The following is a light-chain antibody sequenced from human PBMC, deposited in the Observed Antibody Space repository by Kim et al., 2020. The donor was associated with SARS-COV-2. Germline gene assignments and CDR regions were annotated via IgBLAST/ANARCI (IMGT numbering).Light chain of an antibody. CDR2: DAS. CDR1: QSVSSK. Sequence: SPGETATLSWRASQSVSSKVAWYQQKPGQAPRLLIYDASTRATGIPARFSGSGSGTDFTLTISSLQSEDLAVYHCQQYDDWPPWTFGQGTKVDIK. CDR3: QQYDDWPPWT. V-gene: IGKV3-15*01. J-gene: IGKJ1*01.